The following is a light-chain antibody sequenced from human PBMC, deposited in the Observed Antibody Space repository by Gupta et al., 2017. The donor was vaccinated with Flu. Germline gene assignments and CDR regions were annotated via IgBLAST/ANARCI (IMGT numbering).Light chain of an antibody. CDR1: SSNTGSND. Sequence: QSVLTQPPSASGTPGQRVTISCSGRSSNTGSNDVNWYQQLPGTAPKLLIFSDDQRPSGVPDRFSGSKSGTSASLAISGLQSEDEADYYCAAWDDSLNGHWVFGGGTKLTVL. CDR2: SDD. J-gene: IGLJ3*02. CDR3: AAWDDSLNGHWV. V-gene: IGLV1-44*01.